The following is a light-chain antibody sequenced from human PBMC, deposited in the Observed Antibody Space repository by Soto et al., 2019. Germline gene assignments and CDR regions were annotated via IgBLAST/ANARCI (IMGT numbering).Light chain of an antibody. J-gene: IGKJ1*01. CDR3: QQYGSSPWT. Sequence: EIVLTQSPGTLSLSPGERATLSCRASQGVSSTSLAGNQQKPGQAPSLLIYGAPTRATGIPDRFSGSGSGTDFTLTISRLEPEDFAVYYCQQYGSSPWTFGQGTKVEIK. V-gene: IGKV3-20*01. CDR2: GAP. CDR1: QGVSSTS.